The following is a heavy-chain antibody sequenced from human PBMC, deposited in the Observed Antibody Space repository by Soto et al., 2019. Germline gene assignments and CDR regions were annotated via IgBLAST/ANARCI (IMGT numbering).Heavy chain of an antibody. CDR3: ARLGGYYQAFDS. Sequence: QVQLQESGPGLVKPSETLSLTCTVSGGSIRDYYWGWIRQSPGKGLEWIGYIYYTGTTKYNPSLKSRVTISVDSSKIQFSLTLDSVTAADTAVYYCARLGGYYQAFDSWGQGTLVTVSS. D-gene: IGHD3-22*01. V-gene: IGHV4-59*08. CDR1: GGSIRDYY. CDR2: IYYTGTT. J-gene: IGHJ4*02.